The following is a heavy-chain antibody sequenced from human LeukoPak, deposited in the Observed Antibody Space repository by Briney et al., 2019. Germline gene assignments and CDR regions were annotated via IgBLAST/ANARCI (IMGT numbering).Heavy chain of an antibody. CDR2: IYTSGST. J-gene: IGHJ6*03. Sequence: SETLSLTCTVSGGSISSYYWSWIRQPPGKGMEWIGYIYTSGSTNYNPSLKSRVTISVDTSKNQFSLKLSSVTAADAAVYYCARHKERPFDYTDVWGKGTTVTVSS. CDR3: ARHKERPFDYTDV. CDR1: GGSISSYY. V-gene: IGHV4-4*09. D-gene: IGHD5-24*01.